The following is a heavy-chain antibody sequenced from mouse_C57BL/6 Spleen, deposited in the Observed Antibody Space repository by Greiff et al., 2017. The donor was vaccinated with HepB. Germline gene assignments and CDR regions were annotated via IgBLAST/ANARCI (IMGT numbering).Heavy chain of an antibody. CDR2: INPDSSTI. CDR1: AVDFSRYW. CDR3: ARGGDHSPWFAY. V-gene: IGHV4-1*01. J-gene: IGHJ3*01. Sequence: AAPAVDFSRYWMSWVRRAPGKGLEWIGEINPDSSTINYAPSLKDKFIISRDNAKNTLYLQMSKVRSEDTALYYCARGGDHSPWFAYWGQGTLVTVSA. D-gene: IGHD2-12*01.